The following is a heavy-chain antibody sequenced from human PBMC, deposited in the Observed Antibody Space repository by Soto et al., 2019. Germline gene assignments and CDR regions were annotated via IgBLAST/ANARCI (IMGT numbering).Heavy chain of an antibody. V-gene: IGHV3-23*01. J-gene: IGHJ6*02. CDR3: AKDQRSSSWYGGGYYYYGMDV. D-gene: IGHD6-13*01. CDR2: ISGSGGST. Sequence: GGSLRLSCAASGFTFSSYAMSWVRQAPGKGLEWVSAISGSGGSTYYADSVKGRFTISRDNSKNTLYLQMNSLRAEDTAVYYCAKDQRSSSWYGGGYYYYGMDVWGQGTTVTVSS. CDR1: GFTFSSYA.